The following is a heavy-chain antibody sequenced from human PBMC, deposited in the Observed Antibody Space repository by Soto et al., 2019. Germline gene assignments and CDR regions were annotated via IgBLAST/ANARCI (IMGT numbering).Heavy chain of an antibody. D-gene: IGHD3-10*01. CDR1: GFTVSSNY. J-gene: IGHJ5*02. CDR3: AGASYGSGSGVA. Sequence: GGSLKSSCAASGFTVSSNYMSWVRQAPGKGLEWVSVIYSGGGTYYADSVKGRFTISRHNSKNTLYLQMNSLRPEDTAVYYCAGASYGSGSGVAWGQGTPVTVSS. V-gene: IGHV3-53*04. CDR2: IYSGGGT.